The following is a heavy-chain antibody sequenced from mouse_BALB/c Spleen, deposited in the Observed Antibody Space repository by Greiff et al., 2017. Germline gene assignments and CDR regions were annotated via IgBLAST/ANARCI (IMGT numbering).Heavy chain of an antibody. CDR2: IDPSDSYT. V-gene: IGHV1S127*01. CDR1: GYTFTSYW. D-gene: IGHD2-1*01. J-gene: IGHJ3*01. CDR3: TREGNYVGTWFAY. Sequence: QVQLQQPGAELVKPGASVKMSCKASGYTFTSYWMHWVKQRPGQGLEWIGVIDPSDSYTSYNQKFKGKVTLTVDTSSSTAYMQLSSLTSEDSAVYYCTREGNYVGTWFAYWGQGTLVTVSA.